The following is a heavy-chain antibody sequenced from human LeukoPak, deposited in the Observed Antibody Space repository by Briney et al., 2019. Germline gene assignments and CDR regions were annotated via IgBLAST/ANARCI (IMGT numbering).Heavy chain of an antibody. J-gene: IGHJ6*02. Sequence: PGGSLRLSCAASGFTFSSYSMNWVRQAPGRGLEWVSSISSSGSYIYYADSVKGRFTISRDNAKNSLYLQMNSLRAEDTAVYYCARSPYYGSNSRYYYYYGMDVWGQGTTVTVSS. CDR2: ISSSGSYI. CDR1: GFTFSSYS. D-gene: IGHD4-23*01. V-gene: IGHV3-21*01. CDR3: ARSPYYGSNSRYYYYYGMDV.